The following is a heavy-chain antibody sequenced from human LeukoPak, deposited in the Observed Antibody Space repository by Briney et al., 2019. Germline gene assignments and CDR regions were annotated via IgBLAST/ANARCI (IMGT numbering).Heavy chain of an antibody. CDR2: IYYSGST. CDR3: ARVLPYDFWNGHYYYYYGMDV. D-gene: IGHD3-3*01. J-gene: IGHJ6*02. Sequence: SETLSLTCTVSGGSTSSYYWSWIRQPPGKGLEWIGYIYYSGSTNYNPSLKSRVTISVDTSKNQFSLKLSSVTAAGTAVYYCARVLPYDFWNGHYYYYYGMDVWGQGTTVTVSS. V-gene: IGHV4-59*01. CDR1: GGSTSSYY.